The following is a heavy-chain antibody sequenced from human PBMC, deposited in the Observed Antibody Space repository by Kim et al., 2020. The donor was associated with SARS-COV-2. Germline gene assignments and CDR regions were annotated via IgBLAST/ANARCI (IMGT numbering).Heavy chain of an antibody. D-gene: IGHD6-6*01. Sequence: ASVKVSCKASGYTLTAYNINWVRQAPGQRLEWMGWINADNGNTKYSQKFQGRVTLTSDTSASIAYMELSSLRSDDTAVYYCAVHSSVVYSSSSRWRQGSLVGVSS. CDR1: GYTLTAYN. CDR2: INADNGNT. J-gene: IGHJ4*02. V-gene: IGHV1-3*01. CDR3: AVHSSVVYSSSSR.